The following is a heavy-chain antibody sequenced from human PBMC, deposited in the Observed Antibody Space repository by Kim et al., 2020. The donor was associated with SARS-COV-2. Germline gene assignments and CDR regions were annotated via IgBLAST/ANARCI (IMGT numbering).Heavy chain of an antibody. Sequence: GGSLRLSCAASGFTFSDYYMSWIRQAPGKGLEWVSYISSSSSYTNYADSVKGRFTISRDNAKNSLYLQMNSLRAEDTAVYYCARAQQLGTLYYYYYGMDVWGQGTTVTVSS. V-gene: IGHV3-11*06. J-gene: IGHJ6*02. CDR2: ISSSSSYT. CDR1: GFTFSDYY. D-gene: IGHD6-13*01. CDR3: ARAQQLGTLYYYYYGMDV.